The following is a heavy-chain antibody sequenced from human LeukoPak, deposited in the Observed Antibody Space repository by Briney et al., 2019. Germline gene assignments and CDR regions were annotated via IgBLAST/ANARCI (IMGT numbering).Heavy chain of an antibody. CDR2: ISSSGSTI. D-gene: IGHD3-9*01. V-gene: IGHV3-48*04. J-gene: IGHJ4*02. Sequence: GGSLRLSCAASGFTFSSYNMTWVRQAPGKGLEWVSYISSSGSTIYYADSVKGRFTISRDNAKSSLYLQMNSLRAEDTAVYYCARQRGDILTGYYMPRGFDYWGQGTLVTVSS. CDR1: GFTFSSYN. CDR3: ARQRGDILTGYYMPRGFDY.